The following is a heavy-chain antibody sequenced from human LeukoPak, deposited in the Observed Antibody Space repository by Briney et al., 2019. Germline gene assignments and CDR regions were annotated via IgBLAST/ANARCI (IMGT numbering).Heavy chain of an antibody. J-gene: IGHJ4*02. V-gene: IGHV4-34*01. CDR1: GGSFSGYY. D-gene: IGHD2-2*01. CDR3: AAIRDGY. CDR2: INHSGST. Sequence: SETLSLTCAVYGGSFSGYYRSWIRQPPGKGLEWIGEINHSGSTNYNPSLKSRVTISVDTSKNQFSLKLSSVTAADTAVYYCAAIRDGYWGQGTLVTVSS.